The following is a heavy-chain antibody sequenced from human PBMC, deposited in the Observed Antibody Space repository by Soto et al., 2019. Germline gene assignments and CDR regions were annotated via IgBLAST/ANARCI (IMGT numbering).Heavy chain of an antibody. J-gene: IGHJ6*03. V-gene: IGHV1-18*01. CDR1: GYTFTTYG. CDR2: ISAYNGNT. D-gene: IGHD2-21*01. CDR3: ASLHSSFDTMDV. Sequence: QVHLVQSGAEVKKPGASVKVSCKASGYTFTTYGISWGRQAPGQGLEWMGWISAYNGNTNYAQKFQGRVTVTTDTATSTAYMELRSLRSDDTAVYYFASLHSSFDTMDVWGKGTTVTVSS.